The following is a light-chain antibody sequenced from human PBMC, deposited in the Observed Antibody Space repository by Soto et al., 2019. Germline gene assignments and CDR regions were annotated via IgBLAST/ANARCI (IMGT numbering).Light chain of an antibody. CDR2: AAT. V-gene: IGKV3-20*01. J-gene: IGKJ1*01. CDR3: QQYGSSPWT. CDR1: HSVSSNY. Sequence: IVSTQSPGTLSLSPGERATLSCRASHSVSSNYLAWYQQKPGQAPRLLIYAATSGATGIPDRFRGSGSGTDFSLTINSLEPEDFAVYYCQQYGSSPWTFGQGTTVEIK.